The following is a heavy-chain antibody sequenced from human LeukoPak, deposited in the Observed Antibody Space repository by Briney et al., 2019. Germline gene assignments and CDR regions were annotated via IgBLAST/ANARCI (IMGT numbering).Heavy chain of an antibody. Sequence: ASETLSLTCTVSGGSISSYYWSWIRQPPRKGLEWIGYIYYGGSTNYNPSLKSRVTISVDTSKNQFSLKLSSVTAADTAVYYCARETRIYGGNPIDYWGQGTLVTVSS. CDR3: ARETRIYGGNPIDY. V-gene: IGHV4-59*01. D-gene: IGHD4-23*01. J-gene: IGHJ4*02. CDR1: GGSISSYY. CDR2: IYYGGST.